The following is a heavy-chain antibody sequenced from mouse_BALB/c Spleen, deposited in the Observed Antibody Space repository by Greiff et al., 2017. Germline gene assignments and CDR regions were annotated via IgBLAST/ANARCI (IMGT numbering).Heavy chain of an antibody. CDR3: AKQRNYRYDEGNYFDY. J-gene: IGHJ2*01. V-gene: IGHV2-6-5*01. CDR2: IWGGGST. CDR1: GFSLTDYG. D-gene: IGHD2-14*01. Sequence: VQLVESGPGLVAPSQSLSITCTVSGFSLTDYGVSWIRQPPGKGLEWLGVIWGGGSTYYNSALKSRLSISKDNSKSQVFLKMNSLQTDDTAMYYCAKQRNYRYDEGNYFDYWGQGTTLTVSS.